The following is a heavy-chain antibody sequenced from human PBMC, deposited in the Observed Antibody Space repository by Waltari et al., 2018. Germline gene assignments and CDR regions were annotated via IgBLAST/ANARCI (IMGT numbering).Heavy chain of an antibody. CDR3: AKDSRGAFDI. Sequence: EVQLVESRGGLVQPGGSLRPSCAASGFTFSSSAMSWVRQAPGKGLGWVSASSGSGGSTYCADSVKGRFTISRDNTKNTLYLQMNSRGAEDTAVYYCAKDSRGAFDIWGQGTMVTVSS. D-gene: IGHD3-16*01. CDR2: SSGSGGST. CDR1: GFTFSSSA. J-gene: IGHJ3*02. V-gene: IGHV3-23*04.